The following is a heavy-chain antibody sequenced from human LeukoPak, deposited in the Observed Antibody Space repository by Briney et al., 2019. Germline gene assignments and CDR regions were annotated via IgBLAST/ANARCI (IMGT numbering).Heavy chain of an antibody. Sequence: GGSLRLSCAASGFTFSVAAMTWVRKAPGEGLEWVSPIGASGESTYYADSVKGRFTISRDNSKNTLSLQMNSLRVEDTAMYFCAKDIQLSTWGLGTMVTVSS. J-gene: IGHJ3*01. D-gene: IGHD5-24*01. CDR2: IGASGEST. CDR3: AKDIQLST. V-gene: IGHV3-23*01. CDR1: GFTFSVAA.